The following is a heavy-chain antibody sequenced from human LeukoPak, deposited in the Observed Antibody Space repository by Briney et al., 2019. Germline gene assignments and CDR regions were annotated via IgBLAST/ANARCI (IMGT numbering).Heavy chain of an antibody. D-gene: IGHD3-16*02. J-gene: IGHJ6*03. CDR3: ARDTFGGVIVKVDYYYMDV. CDR1: GYTFTAYY. Sequence: ASVKVSCKASGYTFTAYYLHWVRQAPGQGLEWMGWINPNSGGTNYAQKFQGRVTMTRDTSISTAYMELSRLRSDDTAVYYCARDTFGGVIVKVDYYYMDVWGKGTTVTVSS. CDR2: INPNSGGT. V-gene: IGHV1-2*02.